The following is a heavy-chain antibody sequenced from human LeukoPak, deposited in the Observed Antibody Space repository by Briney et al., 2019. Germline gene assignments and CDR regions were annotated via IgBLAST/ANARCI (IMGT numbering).Heavy chain of an antibody. CDR1: GGTFSSYA. V-gene: IGHV1-69*06. CDR3: ARSLNWGSDYMDV. Sequence: SVKVSCKASGGTFSSYAISWVRQAPGQGLEWMGGIIPIFGTANYAQKFQGRVTITADKSTSTAYMELSSLRSEDTAVYYCARSLNWGSDYMDVWGKGTTVTVSS. D-gene: IGHD7-27*01. CDR2: IIPIFGTA. J-gene: IGHJ6*03.